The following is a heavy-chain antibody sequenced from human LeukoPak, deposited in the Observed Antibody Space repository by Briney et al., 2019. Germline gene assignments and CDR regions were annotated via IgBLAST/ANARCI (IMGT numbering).Heavy chain of an antibody. CDR2: VAYDGSSK. D-gene: IGHD1-1*01. Sequence: GGSLRLSCAASGFTFRSYALHWVRQAPGKGLEWVAFVAYDGSSKYYRDSVKGRFIISKDYSTNTLYLQMDSLRGDDAAVYYCARDGVTRRYNMYFYMDVWGKGTTVTVSS. CDR3: ARDGVTRRYNMYFYMDV. J-gene: IGHJ6*03. CDR1: GFTFRSYA. V-gene: IGHV3-30*04.